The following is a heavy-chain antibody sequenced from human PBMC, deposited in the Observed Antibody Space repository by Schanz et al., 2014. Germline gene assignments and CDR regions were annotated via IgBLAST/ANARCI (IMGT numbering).Heavy chain of an antibody. CDR3: ARDNRYYLFDY. CDR1: GFTFSGFW. D-gene: IGHD3-16*02. CDR2: IKKDGSEK. Sequence: EVQLAESGGGLVQPGGSLRLSCAASGFTFSGFWMTWVRQAPGKGLEWVANIKKDGSEKYYVDSVKGRFTISRDNAKNTLYLQLGSLSAEDTAVYFCARDNRYYLFDYWGQGALVTGSS. V-gene: IGHV3-7*01. J-gene: IGHJ4*02.